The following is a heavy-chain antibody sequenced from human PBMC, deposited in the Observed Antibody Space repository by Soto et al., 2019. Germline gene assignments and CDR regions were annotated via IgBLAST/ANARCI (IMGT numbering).Heavy chain of an antibody. Sequence: EVQLVESGGGLVQPGGSLRLSCAASGFTFSTYWMHWVRQVPGKGLVWVSRVNPDGTTTNYAASVKGRFTISGDNAKNTLHLQMNSLRVDDTAVYFCARDLAGVDDSWGQGTLVTVSS. V-gene: IGHV3-74*01. CDR2: VNPDGTTT. D-gene: IGHD7-27*01. J-gene: IGHJ4*02. CDR1: GFTFSTYW. CDR3: ARDLAGVDDS.